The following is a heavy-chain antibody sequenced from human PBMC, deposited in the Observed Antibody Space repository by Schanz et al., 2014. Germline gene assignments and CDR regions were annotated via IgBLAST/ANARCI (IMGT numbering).Heavy chain of an antibody. J-gene: IGHJ6*02. CDR3: ARPLGPNYYYYGLDV. CDR2: INSDGSTT. Sequence: EVQVLESGGGLVQPGGSLRLSCAASGFTFSSYWMHWVRQAPGKGLVWVSRINSDGSTTIYADSVKGRFTISRDNAKNTLYLQMNSLRAEDTAVYYCARPLGPNYYYYGLDVWGQGTTVTVSS. V-gene: IGHV3-74*02. CDR1: GFTFSSYW.